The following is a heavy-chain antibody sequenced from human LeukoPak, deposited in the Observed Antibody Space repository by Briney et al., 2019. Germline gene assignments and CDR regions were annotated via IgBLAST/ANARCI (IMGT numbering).Heavy chain of an antibody. Sequence: SETLSLTCTVSGYSISSGYYWGWIRQPPGKGLEWIGSIYHSGSTYYNPSLKSRVTISVDTSKNQFSLKLSSVAAADTAVYYCAREDGSSWGQGTLVTVSS. CDR1: GYSISSGYY. V-gene: IGHV4-38-2*02. CDR2: IYHSGST. D-gene: IGHD1-26*01. J-gene: IGHJ4*02. CDR3: AREDGSS.